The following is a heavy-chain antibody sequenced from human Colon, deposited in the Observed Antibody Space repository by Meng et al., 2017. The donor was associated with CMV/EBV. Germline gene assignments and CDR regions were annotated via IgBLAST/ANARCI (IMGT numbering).Heavy chain of an antibody. J-gene: IGHJ6*02. CDR1: GSSFSNSW. D-gene: IGHD3-3*01. Sequence: GGSLRLSCAASGSSFSNSWMIWVRRAPGKGLEWVAVISYDGSNKDYADSVKGRFTVSRDNPKNTLYLQMNSLRAEDTAVYYCARGLGGDHDFWSGYYRYGMDVWGQGTTVTVSS. CDR3: ARGLGGDHDFWSGYYRYGMDV. V-gene: IGHV3-30*03. CDR2: ISYDGSNK.